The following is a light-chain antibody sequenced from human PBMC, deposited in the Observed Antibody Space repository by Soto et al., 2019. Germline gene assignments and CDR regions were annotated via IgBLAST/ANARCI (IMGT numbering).Light chain of an antibody. CDR2: GAS. Sequence: EIVLTQSPGTLSLSPGERATLSCRASQSVSSSYLAWYQQKPGQAPRLLIYGASSRATGIPDRFSGSGSGTDFTLTISRVEPEDFAVYYCQQYGSSLGQGTKLEIK. CDR1: QSVSSSY. CDR3: QQYGSS. V-gene: IGKV3-20*01. J-gene: IGKJ2*01.